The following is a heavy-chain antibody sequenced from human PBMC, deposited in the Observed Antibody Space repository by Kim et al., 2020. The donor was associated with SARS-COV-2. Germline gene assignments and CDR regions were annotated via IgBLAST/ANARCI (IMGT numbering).Heavy chain of an antibody. Sequence: GGSLRLSCAASGFTFSNYGMHWGRQAPGKGLEWVAVIWYDGNNKNYADSVKGRFTISRDNSKNTLYLQMNSLRAEDTAVYYCATDDSSGKPGGYWGQGTLVTVSS. D-gene: IGHD3-22*01. V-gene: IGHV3-33*01. CDR3: ATDDSSGKPGGY. J-gene: IGHJ4*02. CDR2: IWYDGNNK. CDR1: GFTFSNYG.